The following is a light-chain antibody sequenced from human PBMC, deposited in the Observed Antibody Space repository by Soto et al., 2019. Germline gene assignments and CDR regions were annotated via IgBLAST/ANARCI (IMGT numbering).Light chain of an antibody. Sequence: EIVMTQSPATLSVSPGERATLSCRASQSVGGNLAWYQQRPGRAPRLLIYDASTRATDIPARFSGSGSGTEFTLTISSLQSEDFALYYCQQYNNWPLYTFGPGTKLEIK. CDR1: QSVGGN. V-gene: IGKV3-15*01. CDR2: DAS. J-gene: IGKJ2*01. CDR3: QQYNNWPLYT.